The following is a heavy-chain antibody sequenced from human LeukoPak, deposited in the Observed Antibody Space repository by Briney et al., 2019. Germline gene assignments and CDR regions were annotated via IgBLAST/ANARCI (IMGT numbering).Heavy chain of an antibody. CDR3: AKTEDIVLVVAARDAFDI. D-gene: IGHD2-15*01. Sequence: PSQTLSLTCTVSGGSISSGDSYWSWIRQPPGKGLEWIGYIYYSGSTYYNPSLKSRVTISVDTSKNQFTLKLYSVTAADTAVYYCAKTEDIVLVVAARDAFDIWGQGTIVTVSS. CDR1: GGSISSGDSY. CDR2: IYYSGST. V-gene: IGHV4-30-4*01. J-gene: IGHJ3*02.